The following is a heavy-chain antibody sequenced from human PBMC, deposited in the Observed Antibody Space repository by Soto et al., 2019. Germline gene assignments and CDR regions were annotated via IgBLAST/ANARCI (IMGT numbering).Heavy chain of an antibody. CDR3: ARQAYYGSGTYYSDS. Sequence: GESLKISCETSGYNFISFWIAWVRQMPGEGLEWMGLIYPGDSDTTYSPAFQGQVTISVDRSTKTAYLQWSSLKASDTAMYYCARQAYYGSGTYYSDSWGQGTLVTVSS. J-gene: IGHJ4*02. CDR1: GYNFISFW. V-gene: IGHV5-51*01. D-gene: IGHD3-10*01. CDR2: IYPGDSDT.